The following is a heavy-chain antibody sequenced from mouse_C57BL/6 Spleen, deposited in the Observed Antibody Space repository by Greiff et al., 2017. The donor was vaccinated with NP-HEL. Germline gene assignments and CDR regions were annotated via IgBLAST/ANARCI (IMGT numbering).Heavy chain of an antibody. CDR3: ARRGYDYYFDY. CDR1: GFTFSSYG. V-gene: IGHV5-6*02. Sequence: EVKVVESGGDLVKPGGSLKLSCAASGFTFSSYGMSWVRQTPDKRLEWVATISSGGSYTYYPDSVKGRFTLSREKAKNTLYLQMSSLKSEDTAMYYCARRGYDYYFDYWGQGTTLTVSS. D-gene: IGHD2-4*01. CDR2: ISSGGSYT. J-gene: IGHJ2*01.